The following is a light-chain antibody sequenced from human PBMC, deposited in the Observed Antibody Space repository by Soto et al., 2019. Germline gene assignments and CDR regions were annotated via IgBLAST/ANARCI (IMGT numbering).Light chain of an antibody. Sequence: QSALTQPPSASGSPGQSVTIPCTGTSSDVGGYNSVSWYQQHPGKVPKLMIYEVSKRPSGVRDRFSGSKSGNTASLTVSGLQAEDEADYYCSSYAGSNNEVFGGGTKLTVL. J-gene: IGLJ2*01. CDR2: EVS. CDR1: SSDVGGYNS. V-gene: IGLV2-8*01. CDR3: SSYAGSNNEV.